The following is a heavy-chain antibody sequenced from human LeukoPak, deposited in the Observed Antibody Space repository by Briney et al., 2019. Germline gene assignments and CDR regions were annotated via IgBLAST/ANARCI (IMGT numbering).Heavy chain of an antibody. CDR2: IYYSGST. CDR1: GGSISSYY. J-gene: IGHJ4*02. Sequence: PSETLSLTCTVSGGSISSYYWSWIRQPPGKGLEWIGYIYYSGSTNYNPSLKSRVTISVDTSKNQFSLKLSSVTAADTAVYYCARLVEGYYYFDYWGQGTLVTVSS. CDR3: ARLVEGYYYFDY. D-gene: IGHD3-22*01. V-gene: IGHV4-59*01.